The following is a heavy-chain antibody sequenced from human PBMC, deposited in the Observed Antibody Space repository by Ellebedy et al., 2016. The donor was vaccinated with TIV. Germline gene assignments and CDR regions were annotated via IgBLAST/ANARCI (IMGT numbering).Heavy chain of an antibody. CDR2: INPSGDVT. CDR3: ARDSGDYGPDY. CDR1: GYTIIGYY. Sequence: ASVKVSCKASGYTIIGYYIHWVRQAPGQGLEWVGQINPSGDVTKYAQRFHGRVAITRDTSTSTVYMELSSLRSEDTAVYHCARDSGDYGPDYWGQGTLVTVSA. J-gene: IGHJ4*02. D-gene: IGHD4-17*01. V-gene: IGHV1-46*01.